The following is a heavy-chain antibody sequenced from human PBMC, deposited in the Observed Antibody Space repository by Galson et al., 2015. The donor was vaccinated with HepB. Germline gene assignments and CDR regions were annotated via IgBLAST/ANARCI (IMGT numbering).Heavy chain of an antibody. CDR1: GYTFTRYN. V-gene: IGHV1-2*06. CDR3: AREAITRMIFPDAFDI. CDR2: INPNSGET. J-gene: IGHJ3*02. Sequence: SVKVSCKASGYTFTRYNIHWLRQAPGQGLEWMGRINPNSGETDYTQRFQGRVTMTRDTSISTAYMELRRLTSDDTAVYYCAREAITRMIFPDAFDIWGQGTMVTVSA. D-gene: IGHD1-20*01.